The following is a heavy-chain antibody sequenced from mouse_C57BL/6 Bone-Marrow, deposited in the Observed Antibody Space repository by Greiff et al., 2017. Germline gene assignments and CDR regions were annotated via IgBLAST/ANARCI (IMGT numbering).Heavy chain of an antibody. D-gene: IGHD2-2*01. Sequence: EVQVVESGGGLVQPGESLKLSCESNEYEFPSHDMSWVRKTPEKRLELVAAINSDGGSTYYPDTMERRFIISRDNTKKTLYLQMSRLRSEDTALYYCAREGSRWLRRDYWGQGTTLTVSS. CDR1: EYEFPSHD. CDR3: AREGSRWLRRDY. CDR2: INSDGGST. J-gene: IGHJ2*01. V-gene: IGHV5-2*01.